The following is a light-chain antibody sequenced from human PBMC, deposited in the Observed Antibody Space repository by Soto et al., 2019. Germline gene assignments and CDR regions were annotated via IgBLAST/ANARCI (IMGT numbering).Light chain of an antibody. CDR3: SSYTSTSTPLI. V-gene: IGLV2-14*01. CDR2: EVT. J-gene: IGLJ2*01. Sequence: QSALTQPASVSGSPGQSITISCSGSSSDIGAYDYVSWYQQHPGKAPKLLIYEVTSRPSGVSHRFSGSKSGNTASLSISGLQLADDADYYCSSYTSTSTPLIFGGGTKLTVL. CDR1: SSDIGAYDY.